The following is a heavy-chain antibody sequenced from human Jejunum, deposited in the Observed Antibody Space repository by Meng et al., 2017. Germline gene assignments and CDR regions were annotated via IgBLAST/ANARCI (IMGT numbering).Heavy chain of an antibody. J-gene: IGHJ4*02. CDR3: ARERGAHYFDY. CDR2: ISNDGSDK. Sequence: QVQLVESGGGVVQPGSALRLSCAASGFTFSSYAMHWVRQAPGKGLEWVAVISNDGSDKYYADSVKGRFTISRDNSKNTLYLQMNSLRAEDTAVYYCARERGAHYFDYWGQGTLVTVSS. CDR1: GFTFSSYA. D-gene: IGHD1-26*01. V-gene: IGHV3-30*01.